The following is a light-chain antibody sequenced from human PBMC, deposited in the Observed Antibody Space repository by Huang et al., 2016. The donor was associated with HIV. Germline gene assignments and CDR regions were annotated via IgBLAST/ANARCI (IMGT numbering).Light chain of an antibody. CDR1: HSITTN. CDR2: DAS. CDR3: QEYNNWPPYT. J-gene: IGKJ2*01. Sequence: EKVMTQSPATLSVSPGERATLSCTASHSITTNLGWYQKKPGQPPRLLIYDASTRATGGPDRFSGSGSGTEFTLTISSLQSEDCAVYYCQEYNNWPPYTFGQGTKVEIE. V-gene: IGKV3-15*01.